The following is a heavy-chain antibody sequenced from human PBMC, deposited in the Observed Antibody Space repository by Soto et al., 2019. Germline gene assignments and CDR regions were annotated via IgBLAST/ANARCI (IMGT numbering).Heavy chain of an antibody. D-gene: IGHD3-16*01. Sequence: QVQLLESGPGLVKPSETLALTCNASGSPINGFFWSWVRQPAGKGLEWIGRIYASGTTDFNPSLKSRVRMSVDVSKKQVFLTLTAVSAADTAVYYCVRDGSKTLREWFDPWGGGLSVTVSS. CDR3: VRDGSKTLREWFDP. CDR1: GSPINGFF. CDR2: IYASGTT. V-gene: IGHV4-4*07. J-gene: IGHJ5*02.